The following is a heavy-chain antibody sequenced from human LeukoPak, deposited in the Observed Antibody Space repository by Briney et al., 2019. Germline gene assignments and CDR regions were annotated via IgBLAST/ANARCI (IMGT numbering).Heavy chain of an antibody. J-gene: IGHJ4*02. CDR3: ARPSDSSGYY. Sequence: GASVKVSCKASGGTFSSYAISWVRQAPGQGLEWMGRINPNSGGTNYAQKFQGRVTMTRDTSISTAYMELSRLRSDDTAVYYCARPSDSSGYYWDQGTLVTVSS. D-gene: IGHD3-22*01. CDR2: INPNSGGT. CDR1: GGTFSSYA. V-gene: IGHV1-2*06.